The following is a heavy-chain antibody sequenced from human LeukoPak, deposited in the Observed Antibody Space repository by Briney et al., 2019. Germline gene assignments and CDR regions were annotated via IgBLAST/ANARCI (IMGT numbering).Heavy chain of an antibody. Sequence: KAGGSLRLSCAASGLTFSDYYMSWIRQAPGKGLEWVSYISSSGSTIYHADSVKGRFTISRDNAKNSLYLQMNSLRAEDTAVYYCARDIYDSSGDAFDIWGQGTMVTVSS. V-gene: IGHV3-11*04. CDR1: GLTFSDYY. J-gene: IGHJ3*02. CDR2: ISSSGSTI. CDR3: ARDIYDSSGDAFDI. D-gene: IGHD3-22*01.